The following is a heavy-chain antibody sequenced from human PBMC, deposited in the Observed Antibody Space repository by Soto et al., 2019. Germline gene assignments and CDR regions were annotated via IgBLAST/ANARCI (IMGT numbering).Heavy chain of an antibody. J-gene: IGHJ4*02. CDR3: ARGRYGDY. CDR2: ISAHNGNT. CDR1: GYAFTTYG. D-gene: IGHD1-1*01. V-gene: IGHV1-18*01. Sequence: QVHLVQSGAEVKKPGASVKVSCQASGYAFTTYGITLVRQAPGKGLEWMGWISAHNGNTNYAQKLQGRVTVTRDTSTSTAYMELRSLRSDDTAVYYCARGRYGDYWGQGALVTVSS.